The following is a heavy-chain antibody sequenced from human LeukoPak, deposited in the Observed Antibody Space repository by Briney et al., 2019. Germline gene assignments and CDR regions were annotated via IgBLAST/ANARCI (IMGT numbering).Heavy chain of an antibody. J-gene: IGHJ4*02. CDR1: GGSISSYY. V-gene: IGHV4-59*01. CDR2: IYYSGTS. CDR3: ARTSYENISGWSRAVSFDS. D-gene: IGHD6-19*01. Sequence: SETLSLTCTVSGGSISSYYWSWIRQPPGERLEWIGYIYYSGTSNYNPSLKSRITISIDTSRNQFSLKLSSVTAADTAVYYCARTSYENISGWSRAVSFDSWGQGTLVTVSS.